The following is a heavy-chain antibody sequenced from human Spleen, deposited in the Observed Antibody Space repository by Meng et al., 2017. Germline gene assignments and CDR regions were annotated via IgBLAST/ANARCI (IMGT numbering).Heavy chain of an antibody. CDR1: GFTFSSYA. J-gene: IGHJ5*02. CDR3: ARDQGGGFDP. D-gene: IGHD3-16*01. CDR2: ISYDGSKK. Sequence: GESLKISCAASGFTFSSYAMHWVRQAPGKGLGWVAVISYDGSKKYYADSVKGRFTISRDNAKNSLYLQMHSLRAEDTAVYYCARDQGGGFDPWGQGTLVTVSS. V-gene: IGHV3-30*07.